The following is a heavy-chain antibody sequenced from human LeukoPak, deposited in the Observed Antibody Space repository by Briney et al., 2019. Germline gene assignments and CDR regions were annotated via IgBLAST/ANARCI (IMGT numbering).Heavy chain of an antibody. CDR2: VNDRGST. D-gene: IGHD3-16*01. V-gene: IGHV4-34*01. CDR1: GWSFSGHY. Sequence: SETLSLTCAVYGWSFSGHYWTWIRQPPGKGLQWIGEVNDRGSTNYNPSLKSRLTISEDKSKKKFSLRLPSVTAADTAVYYCARGVVSGRFGDYYYYMDVWGKGTTVTVSS. J-gene: IGHJ6*03. CDR3: ARGVVSGRFGDYYYYMDV.